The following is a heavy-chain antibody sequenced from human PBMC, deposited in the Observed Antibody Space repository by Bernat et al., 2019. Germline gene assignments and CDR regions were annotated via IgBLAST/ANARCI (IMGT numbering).Heavy chain of an antibody. CDR3: TTTDQIWDYYLDY. V-gene: IGHV3-15*01. D-gene: IGHD5-18*01. CDR2: IKSRADGGTT. Sequence: EVQLVESGGGLVKPGGSLRLSCAASGFTFSNAWMSWVRQAPGKGLEWVGRIKSRADGGTTDYAAPVKGRFTISRDDSKNMLYLQMNSLKTEDTAVYYYTTTDQIWDYYLDYWGQGTLVTVSS. J-gene: IGHJ4*02. CDR1: GFTFSNAW.